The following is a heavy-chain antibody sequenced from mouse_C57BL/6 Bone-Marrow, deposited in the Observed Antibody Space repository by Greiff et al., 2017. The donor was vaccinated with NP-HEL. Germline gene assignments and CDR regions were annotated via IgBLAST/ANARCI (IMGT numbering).Heavy chain of an antibody. CDR3: ARGAAQAIYAMDD. J-gene: IGHJ4*01. Sequence: QVQLQQSGPELVKPGASVKISCKASGYTFTDYYINWVKQRPGQGLEWIGWIFPGSGSTYYNEKFKGKATLTAAKSSSTAYMQLNSLTSEDSAVYFCARGAAQAIYAMDDWGQGTSVTVSS. CDR2: IFPGSGST. D-gene: IGHD3-2*02. V-gene: IGHV1-75*01. CDR1: GYTFTDYY.